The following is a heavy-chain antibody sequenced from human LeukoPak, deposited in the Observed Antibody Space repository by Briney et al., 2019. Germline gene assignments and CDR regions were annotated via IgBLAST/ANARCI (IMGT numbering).Heavy chain of an antibody. CDR3: ATSPFWDDSSGYRYYFDY. CDR2: ISGSGGST. CDR1: GFTFSSYA. V-gene: IGHV3-23*01. J-gene: IGHJ4*02. Sequence: PGGSLRLSFVASGFTFSSYAMSSVRQAPGKGLEWVSAISGSGGSTYYTYSVKGRYTIARDNSKNMLYLQNNCMRAEDTDVYYCATSPFWDDSSGYRYYFDYWGQGTLVTVSS. D-gene: IGHD3-22*01.